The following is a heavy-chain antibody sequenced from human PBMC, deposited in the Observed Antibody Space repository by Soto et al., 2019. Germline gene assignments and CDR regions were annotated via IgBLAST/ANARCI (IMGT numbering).Heavy chain of an antibody. D-gene: IGHD4-17*01. J-gene: IGHJ6*02. CDR1: GFTFSTYG. CDR2: ISYDGTNK. V-gene: IGHV3-30*18. Sequence: QVQLVESGGGEVQPGRSLTISCAASGFTFSTYGMHWVRQTPGKGLEWVAVISYDGTNKFYSDSVKGRFTISRDNFKNTLTLQMTSRRADDTAVYSCAKDLQSYGDYDYYCYGMDVWGLGTRVTVSS. CDR3: AKDLQSYGDYDYYCYGMDV.